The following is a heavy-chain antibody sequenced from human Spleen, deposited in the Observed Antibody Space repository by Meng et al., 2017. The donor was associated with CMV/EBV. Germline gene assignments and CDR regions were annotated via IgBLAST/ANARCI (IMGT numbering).Heavy chain of an antibody. CDR1: GFTFSSYG. V-gene: IGHV3-33*01. Sequence: GESLKISCAASGFTFSSYGMHWVRQAPGKGLEWVALIWYDGSNKYYADSVKGRFTISRDNSKNTLYLQMNSLRAEDTAVYYCARELDDFWSGYGMDVWGQGTTVTVSS. D-gene: IGHD3-3*01. CDR3: ARELDDFWSGYGMDV. CDR2: IWYDGSNK. J-gene: IGHJ6*02.